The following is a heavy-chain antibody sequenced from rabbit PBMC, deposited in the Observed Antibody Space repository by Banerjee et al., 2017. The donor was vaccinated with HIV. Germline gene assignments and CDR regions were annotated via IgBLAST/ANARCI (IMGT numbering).Heavy chain of an antibody. Sequence: QSLEESGGDLVKPGASLTLTCTASGIDFSSYYYMCWVRQAPGKGLEWLASIETSSGRSYYASWAKGRFTIPKTSSTTVTLQMTSLTAADTATYFCARDAYVGASVYYAFNLWGPGTLVTVS. CDR3: ARDAYVGASVYYAFNL. J-gene: IGHJ4*01. D-gene: IGHD1-1*01. CDR2: IETSSGRS. CDR1: GIDFSSYYY. V-gene: IGHV1S40*01.